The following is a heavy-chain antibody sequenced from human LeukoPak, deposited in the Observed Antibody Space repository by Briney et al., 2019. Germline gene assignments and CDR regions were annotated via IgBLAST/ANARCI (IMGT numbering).Heavy chain of an antibody. J-gene: IGHJ4*02. CDR1: GFTFSDYY. V-gene: IGHV3-11*04. Sequence: GGSLRLSCAASGFTFSDYYMSWIRQAPGKGLEWVSYISSSGSTIYYADSVKGRFTISRDNAKNSLYLQMNSLRAEDTAVYYCASDSDYDFWSGYFDVVDHWGQGTLVPVSS. CDR2: ISSSGSTI. CDR3: ASDSDYDFWSGYFDVVDH. D-gene: IGHD3-3*01.